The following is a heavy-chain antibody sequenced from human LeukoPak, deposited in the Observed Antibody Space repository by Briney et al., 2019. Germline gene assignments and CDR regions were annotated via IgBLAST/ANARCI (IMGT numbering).Heavy chain of an antibody. J-gene: IGHJ4*02. CDR3: ANSEWEPLSSAGFDY. D-gene: IGHD1-26*01. V-gene: IGHV3-30*04. CDR2: ISYDGSNK. Sequence: GGSLRLSCAASGFTFSSYAMHWVRQAPGKGLEWVAVISYDGSNKYYADSVKGRFTISRDNSKNTLYLQMNSLRAEDTAVYYCANSEWEPLSSAGFDYWGQGTLVTVSS. CDR1: GFTFSSYA.